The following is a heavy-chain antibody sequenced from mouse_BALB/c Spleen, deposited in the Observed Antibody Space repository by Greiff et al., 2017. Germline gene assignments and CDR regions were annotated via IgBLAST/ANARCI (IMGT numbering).Heavy chain of an antibody. Sequence: VQLQQSGAELVRSGASVKLSCTASGFNIKDYYMHWVKQRPEQGLEWIGWIDPENGDTEYAPKFQGKATMTADTSSTTAYLQLSSLTSEDTAVSYGNAWWGNDCPFDYWGQGTTLTVSS. D-gene: IGHD1-1*02. CDR2: IDPENGDT. V-gene: IGHV14-4*02. J-gene: IGHJ2*01. CDR1: GFNIKDYY. CDR3: NAWWGNDCPFDY.